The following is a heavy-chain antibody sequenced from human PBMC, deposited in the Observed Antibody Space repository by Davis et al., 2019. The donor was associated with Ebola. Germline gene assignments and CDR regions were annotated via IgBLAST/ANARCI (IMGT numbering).Heavy chain of an antibody. CDR1: GGTFSSYA. V-gene: IGHV1-69*06. Sequence: SVKVSCKASGGTFSSYAISWVRQAPGQGLEWMGGIIPIFGTANYAQKFQGRVTITADKSTSTAYMELSSLRSEDTAVYYCASNLIAVAGAFRYWGQGTLVTVSS. D-gene: IGHD6-19*01. J-gene: IGHJ4*02. CDR2: IIPIFGTA. CDR3: ASNLIAVAGAFRY.